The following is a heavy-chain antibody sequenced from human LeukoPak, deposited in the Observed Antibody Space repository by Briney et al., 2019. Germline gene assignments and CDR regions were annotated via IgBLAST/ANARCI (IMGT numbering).Heavy chain of an antibody. Sequence: ASVKVSCKASGYTFTSYDINWVRQATGQGLEWMGWMNPNSGNTGYAQKFQGRVTITRNTSISTAYMELSSLRSEDTAVYYCARAPGVATYNWFDRWGQGTLVTVSS. J-gene: IGHJ5*02. CDR2: MNPNSGNT. D-gene: IGHD5-12*01. CDR3: ARAPGVATYNWFDR. V-gene: IGHV1-8*03. CDR1: GYTFTSYD.